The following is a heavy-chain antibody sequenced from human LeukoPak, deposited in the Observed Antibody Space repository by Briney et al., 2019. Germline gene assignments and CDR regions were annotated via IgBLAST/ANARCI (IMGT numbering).Heavy chain of an antibody. CDR3: AKDYSNTSYYGSGSYYRPNWFDP. CDR2: IKQEGSEK. CDR1: GFTFSSYW. Sequence: QSGGSLRLSCAASGFTFSSYWMSWVRQAPGKGLEWVANIKQEGSEKYYVDSVKGRFTISRDNSKNTLYVQMNSLRAEDTAVYYCAKDYSNTSYYGSGSYYRPNWFDPWGQGTLVTVSS. V-gene: IGHV3-7*01. D-gene: IGHD3-10*01. J-gene: IGHJ5*02.